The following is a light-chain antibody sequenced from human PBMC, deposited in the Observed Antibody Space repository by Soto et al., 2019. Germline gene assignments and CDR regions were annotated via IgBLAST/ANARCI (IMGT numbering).Light chain of an antibody. V-gene: IGLV2-8*01. CDR2: DVT. CDR3: SSYAGGNNVV. CDR1: SSDVGGYPF. Sequence: QSALTQPPSASGSPGQSVTISCTGTSSDVGGYPFVSWYQQYPGQVPKLIIYDVTQRPSGVPDRFSGSKSGNTASLTVSGLQAEYEADYYCSSYAGGNNVVFGGGTKLTVL. J-gene: IGLJ3*02.